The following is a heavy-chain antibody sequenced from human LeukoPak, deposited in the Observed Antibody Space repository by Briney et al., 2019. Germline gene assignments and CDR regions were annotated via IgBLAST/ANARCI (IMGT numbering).Heavy chain of an antibody. CDR3: ARVDSSGYYLDDAFDI. CDR2: ISYDGSNK. D-gene: IGHD3-22*01. CDR1: GFTFSSYA. Sequence: GGSLRLSCAASGFTFSSYAMHWVRQAPGKGLEWVAVISYDGSNKYYADSVKGRFTISRDNSKNTLYLQMNSLRAEDTAVYYCARVDSSGYYLDDAFDIWGQGTMVTVSS. V-gene: IGHV3-30-3*01. J-gene: IGHJ3*02.